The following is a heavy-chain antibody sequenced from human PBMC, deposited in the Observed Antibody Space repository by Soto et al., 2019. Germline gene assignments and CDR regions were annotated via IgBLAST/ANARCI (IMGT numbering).Heavy chain of an antibody. Sequence: ASVKVSCKASGFAFTTYSMHWVRQAPGQRLEWMGWINAGNGNTKYSQKFQDRVTITRDTPANIVYMELSSLRSEDTAVYYCARRWSIPYNFDLCGQGPMVTV. V-gene: IGHV1-3*01. CDR1: GFAFTTYS. CDR2: INAGNGNT. CDR3: ARRWSIPYNFDL. J-gene: IGHJ3*01. D-gene: IGHD2-2*02.